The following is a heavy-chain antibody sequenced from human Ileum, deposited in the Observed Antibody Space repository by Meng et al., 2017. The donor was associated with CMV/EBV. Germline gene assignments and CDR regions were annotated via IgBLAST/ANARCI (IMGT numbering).Heavy chain of an antibody. D-gene: IGHD3-3*01. CDR3: ARLNDFQSGHLDYFDY. CDR1: SLSSNAVA. Sequence: SLSSNAVAVAWLRQPPGKALEWLAVSYWNDDKRYRPSLKSRLTITKDTSKNQVVLTMTNMDPVDTATYYCARLNDFQSGHLDYFDYWGQGTLVTVSS. J-gene: IGHJ4*02. CDR2: SYWNDDK. V-gene: IGHV2-5*01.